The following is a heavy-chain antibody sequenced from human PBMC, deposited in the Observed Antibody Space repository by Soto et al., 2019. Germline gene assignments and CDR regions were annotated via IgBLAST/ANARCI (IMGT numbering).Heavy chain of an antibody. CDR1: GFTFSSYS. J-gene: IGHJ4*02. CDR3: ARGPYSNYVVDY. Sequence: PGGSLRLSCAASGFTFSSYSMNWVRQAPGKGLEWVSYISSSSSTMYYADSVKGRFTISRDNAKNSLFLHMNSLRDEDTAVYYCARGPYSNYVVDYWGQGTLVTVSS. V-gene: IGHV3-48*02. D-gene: IGHD4-4*01. CDR2: ISSSSSTM.